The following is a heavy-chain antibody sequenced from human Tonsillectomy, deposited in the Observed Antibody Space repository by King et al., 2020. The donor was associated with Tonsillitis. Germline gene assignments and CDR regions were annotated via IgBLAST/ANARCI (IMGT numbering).Heavy chain of an antibody. J-gene: IGHJ6*03. Sequence: VQLVESGGGLVQPGGSLRLSCASSGFTFRSYWMDWVRQAPGKGLVWVSRFNCDGSRTSYADSVKGRFTISRDNAKNTLYLQMNSLRAEDTAVYYCARETQAYYYYMDVWGKGTTVTVSS. V-gene: IGHV3-74*01. CDR3: ARETQAYYYYMDV. CDR1: GFTFRSYW. CDR2: FNCDGSRT.